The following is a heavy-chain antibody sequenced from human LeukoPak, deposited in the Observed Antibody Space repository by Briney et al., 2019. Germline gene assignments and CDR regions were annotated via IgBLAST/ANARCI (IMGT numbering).Heavy chain of an antibody. J-gene: IGHJ4*02. CDR2: TSYSEGT. V-gene: IGHV4-31*03. D-gene: IGHD1-26*01. CDR1: GGSVSRGGYY. CDR3: ATADWESFYFDS. Sequence: SQTLSLTCTVSGGSVSRGGYYWNWIRQHPGKGLEWIGFTSYSEGTYYNPSLMSRITISVDISQNQFSLKMRDVTAADTAVYFCATADWESFYFDSWGQGALVAVSS.